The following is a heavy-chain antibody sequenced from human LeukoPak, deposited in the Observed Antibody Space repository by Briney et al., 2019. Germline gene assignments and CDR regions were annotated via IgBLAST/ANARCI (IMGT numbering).Heavy chain of an antibody. D-gene: IGHD3-3*01. CDR2: ISYDGSNK. J-gene: IGHJ4*02. CDR1: GFTFSSYA. V-gene: IGHV3-30-3*01. CDR3: ARGGRIYDFSSGYPNY. Sequence: GGSLRLSCAASGFTFSSYAMHWVRQAPGKGLEWVAVISYDGSNKYYADSVKGRFTISRDNSKNTLYLQMNSLRAEDTAVYYCARGGRIYDFSSGYPNYWGEGTLVTVSS.